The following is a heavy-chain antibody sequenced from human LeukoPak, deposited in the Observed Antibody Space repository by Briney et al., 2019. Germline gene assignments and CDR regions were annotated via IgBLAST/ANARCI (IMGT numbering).Heavy chain of an antibody. Sequence: SVKVSCKASGGTFSSYAISWVRQAPGQGIEWMGRIIPIFGTANYAQKFQGRVTITTDESTSTAYMELSSLRSEDTAVYYCARVSDYGDYKFDYWGQGTLVTVSS. D-gene: IGHD4-17*01. J-gene: IGHJ4*02. V-gene: IGHV1-69*05. CDR2: IIPIFGTA. CDR1: GGTFSSYA. CDR3: ARVSDYGDYKFDY.